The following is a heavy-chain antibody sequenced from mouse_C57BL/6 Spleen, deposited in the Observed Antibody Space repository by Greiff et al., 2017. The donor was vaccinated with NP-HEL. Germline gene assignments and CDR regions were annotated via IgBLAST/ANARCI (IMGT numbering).Heavy chain of an antibody. J-gene: IGHJ1*03. CDR3: ARRGLSDWYFDV. D-gene: IGHD3-1*01. Sequence: VQLQQSGAELVKPGASVKISCKASGYAFSSYWMNWVKQRPGKGLEWIGQIYPGDGDTKYNGKFKGKATLTADKSSSTAYMQLSSLTSEDSAVYFCARRGLSDWYFDVWGTGTTVTVSS. V-gene: IGHV1-80*01. CDR1: GYAFSSYW. CDR2: IYPGDGDT.